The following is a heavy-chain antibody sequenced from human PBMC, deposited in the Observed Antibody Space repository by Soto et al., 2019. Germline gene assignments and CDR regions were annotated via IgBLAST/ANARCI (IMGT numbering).Heavy chain of an antibody. Sequence: QVQLVQSGAEVKKPGASVKVSCKTSGYTFTNYGISWVRQAPGQGLEWMGWISAYNGNTNDAQKLQGRVTMTTDTSTSTAYMELRSLRSDDTDVYYCARSGYYGSGSVHYYYGMDVGGQGTTVTVS. V-gene: IGHV1-18*01. CDR3: ARSGYYGSGSVHYYYGMDV. J-gene: IGHJ6*02. CDR2: ISAYNGNT. CDR1: GYTFTNYG. D-gene: IGHD3-10*01.